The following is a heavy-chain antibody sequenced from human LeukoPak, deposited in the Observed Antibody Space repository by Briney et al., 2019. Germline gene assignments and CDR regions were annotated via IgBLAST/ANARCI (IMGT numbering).Heavy chain of an antibody. V-gene: IGHV4-31*03. CDR1: GGSISSGGYY. CDR2: IYYSGST. J-gene: IGHJ4*02. D-gene: IGHD6-19*01. CDR3: ARAEYSSGWSTPFDY. Sequence: SETLSLTCTVSGGSISSGGYYWSWIRQHPGKGLEWIGYIYYSGSTYYNPSLKSRVTISVDTSKNQFSLKLSSVTAADTAVYYCARAEYSSGWSTPFDYWGQGTLVTVSS.